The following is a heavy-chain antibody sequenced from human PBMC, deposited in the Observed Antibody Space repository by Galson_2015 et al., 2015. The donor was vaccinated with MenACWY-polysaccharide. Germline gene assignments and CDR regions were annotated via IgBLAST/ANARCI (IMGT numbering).Heavy chain of an antibody. Sequence: SVKVSCKASGFTFTSSAMQWVRQARGQRLEWIGWIVVGSGNTNYAQKFQERVTITRDMSTSTAYMELSSLRSEDTAVYYCAAVFLRSGSYYAGHRPSVIEYYFDYWGQGTLVTVSS. CDR1: GFTFTSSA. D-gene: IGHD1-26*01. CDR2: IVVGSGNT. CDR3: AAVFLRSGSYYAGHRPSVIEYYFDY. J-gene: IGHJ4*02. V-gene: IGHV1-58*02.